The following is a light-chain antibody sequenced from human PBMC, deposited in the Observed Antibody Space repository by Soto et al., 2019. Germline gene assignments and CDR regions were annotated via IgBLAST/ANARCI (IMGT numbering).Light chain of an antibody. CDR1: QSVSSY. J-gene: IGKJ1*01. V-gene: IGKV3-11*01. Sequence: IVLTQSPATLSLSPGERATLSCRASQSVSSYLAWYQQKPGQAPRLLIYDASNRATGIPDRFSGSGSGTDFTLTISSLEPEDFAVYYCQQRANWPRTFGQGTKVDIK. CDR2: DAS. CDR3: QQRANWPRT.